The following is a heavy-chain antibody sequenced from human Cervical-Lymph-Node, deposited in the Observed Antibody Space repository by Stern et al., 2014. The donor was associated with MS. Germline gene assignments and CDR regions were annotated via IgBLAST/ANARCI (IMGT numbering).Heavy chain of an antibody. J-gene: IGHJ4*02. CDR2: IYYDGSDT. D-gene: IGHD3-10*01. Sequence: VQLEESGGDVAQPGRSLRLTCTASGFTFSTYRMHWVRQAPGKGLEWVSVIYYDGSDTYYAGSVKGRFTISRDNSKNTLYLEMRSLRPEDTAVYYCVKRGITEVRGVRLGDYWGPGTLVIVSS. CDR1: GFTFSTYR. V-gene: IGHV3-30*18. CDR3: VKRGITEVRGVRLGDY.